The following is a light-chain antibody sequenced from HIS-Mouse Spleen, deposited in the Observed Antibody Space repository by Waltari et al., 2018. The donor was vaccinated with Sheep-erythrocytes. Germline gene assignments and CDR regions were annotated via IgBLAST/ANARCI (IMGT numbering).Light chain of an antibody. CDR3: QQYDNLLT. Sequence: DIQMTQSPSSLSASVGDRVTITCQASQDISNYLNWYQQKPGKAPKLLIYDASKLETGVPSRVSGSGSGTDFTFTISSLQPEDIATYYCQQYDNLLTFGGGTKVEIK. V-gene: IGKV1-33*01. J-gene: IGKJ4*01. CDR1: QDISNY. CDR2: DAS.